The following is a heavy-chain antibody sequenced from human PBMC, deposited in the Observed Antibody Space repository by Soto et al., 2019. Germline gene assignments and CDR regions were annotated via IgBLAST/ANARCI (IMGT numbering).Heavy chain of an antibody. V-gene: IGHV3-21*01. D-gene: IGHD6-13*01. CDR2: ISSSSSYI. CDR3: ARDRIAAATVN. J-gene: IGHJ1*01. Sequence: GGSLRLSCAASGFTFSSYSMNWVRQAPGKGLEWVSSISSSSSYIYYADSVKGRFTISRDNAKNSLYLQMNSLRAEDTAVYYCARDRIAAATVNWGQGTLVTVYS. CDR1: GFTFSSYS.